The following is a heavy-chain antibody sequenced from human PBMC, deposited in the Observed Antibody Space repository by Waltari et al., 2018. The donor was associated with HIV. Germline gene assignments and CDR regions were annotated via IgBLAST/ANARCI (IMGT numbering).Heavy chain of an antibody. D-gene: IGHD2-2*01. Sequence: EVQLVESGGGWVQPGGSLRLSCVGSGFTFSSYIMNWVRQAPGKGLEWVSYISTSRSSEYYADSVKGRFTISRDNAKNSLFLQMSSLRTEDTAVYYCARDYCSSSSCTVDYWGQGALVTVSS. CDR2: ISTSRSSE. CDR3: ARDYCSSSSCTVDY. V-gene: IGHV3-48*01. J-gene: IGHJ4*02. CDR1: GFTFSSYI.